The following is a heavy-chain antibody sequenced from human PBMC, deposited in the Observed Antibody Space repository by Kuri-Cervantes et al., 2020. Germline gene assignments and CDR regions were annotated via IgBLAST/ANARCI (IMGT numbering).Heavy chain of an antibody. Sequence: GGSLRLSCAASGFTFTRYAMTWVRQAPGKGLEWVSSLTRGGSTFYAASVRGRFTMSGDLSKNTVYLQMNSLRAEDTAVYYCARVEGKSDAFDIWGQGTMVTVSS. CDR3: ARVEGKSDAFDI. J-gene: IGHJ3*02. V-gene: IGHV3-23*01. D-gene: IGHD5-24*01. CDR1: GFTFTRYA. CDR2: LTRGGST.